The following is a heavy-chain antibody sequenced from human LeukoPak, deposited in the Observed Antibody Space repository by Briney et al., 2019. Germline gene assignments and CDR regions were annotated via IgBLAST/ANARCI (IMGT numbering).Heavy chain of an antibody. CDR1: GGSFSGYY. CDR3: ARGRQDVTMIVVVMTAVSYYLDV. V-gene: IGHV4-34*01. CDR2: MNPSGST. J-gene: IGHJ6*03. Sequence: SETLSLTCAVYGGSFSGYYWTWIRQTPEKGLEWIGEMNPSGSTSYNPSLKSRVTISVDTSKNQFPLKLSSVTAADTAVYYCARGRQDVTMIVVVMTAVSYYLDVWGKGTTVTVS. D-gene: IGHD3-22*01.